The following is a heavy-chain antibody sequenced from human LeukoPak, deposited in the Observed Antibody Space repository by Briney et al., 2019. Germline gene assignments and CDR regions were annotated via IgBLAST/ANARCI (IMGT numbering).Heavy chain of an antibody. D-gene: IGHD6-19*01. CDR3: ARSSGWYTGFDF. CDR2: ISSSGTTI. J-gene: IGHJ4*02. Sequence: TGGSLRLSCAASGFTFSNYAMNWVRQAPGKGLEWVSYISSSGTTIYYPDSVKGRFTISRDNAKNSLYLQMNSLRAEDTAVYYCARSSGWYTGFDFWGQGTLVTVSS. CDR1: GFTFSNYA. V-gene: IGHV3-48*03.